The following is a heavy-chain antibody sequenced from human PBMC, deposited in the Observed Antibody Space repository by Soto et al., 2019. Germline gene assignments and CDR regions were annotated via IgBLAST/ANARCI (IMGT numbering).Heavy chain of an antibody. V-gene: IGHV3-23*01. Sequence: EVQLLESGGGLVQPGGSLRLSCAASGFTFSSYAMNWVRQAPGKGLEWVSAISGSGDSTYYADSVKGRFTISRDNSKNALYLQMDSLRAEDTAVYYCAKALRASSGYYYYAMDVWGQGTTVTVSS. J-gene: IGHJ6*02. CDR2: ISGSGDST. D-gene: IGHD3-22*01. CDR1: GFTFSSYA. CDR3: AKALRASSGYYYYAMDV.